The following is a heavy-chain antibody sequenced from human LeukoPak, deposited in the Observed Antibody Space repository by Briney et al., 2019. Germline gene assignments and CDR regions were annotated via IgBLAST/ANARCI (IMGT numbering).Heavy chain of an antibody. J-gene: IGHJ3*02. V-gene: IGHV1-2*02. CDR1: GYTFTGYY. CDR2: INPNSGGT. D-gene: IGHD2-21*01. CDR3: ARVREVRERVDAFDI. Sequence: GASVKVSCKASGYTFTGYYMHWVRQAPGQGLEWMGWINPNSGGTNYAQKFQGRVTMTRDTSISTAYMELSRLRSDDTAVYYCARVREVRERVDAFDIWGQGTMVTVSS.